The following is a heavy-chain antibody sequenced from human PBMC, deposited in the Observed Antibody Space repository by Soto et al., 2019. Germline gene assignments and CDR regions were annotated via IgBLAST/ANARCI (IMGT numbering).Heavy chain of an antibody. CDR2: ISYDGSNK. Sequence: LRLSCAASGFTFSSYAMHWVRQAPGKGLEWVAVISYDGSNKYYADSVKGRFTISRDNSKNTLYLQMNSLRAEDTAVYYCARASNWGARKATFDYWGQGTLVTVS. CDR1: GFTFSSYA. V-gene: IGHV3-30-3*01. D-gene: IGHD7-27*01. CDR3: ARASNWGARKATFDY. J-gene: IGHJ4*02.